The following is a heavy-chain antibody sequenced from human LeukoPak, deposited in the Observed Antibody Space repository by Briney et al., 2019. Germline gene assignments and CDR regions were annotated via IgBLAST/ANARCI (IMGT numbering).Heavy chain of an antibody. CDR3: ARNGYNWNSNWFDP. CDR1: GGSISSYY. V-gene: IGHV4-4*07. CDR2: IYTSGST. Sequence: PSETLSLTCTVSGGSISSYYWSWIRQPAGKGLEWIGRIYTSGSTNYNPSLKSRVTMSVDTSKNQFSLKLSSVTAADTTVYYCARNGYNWNSNWFDPWGQGTLVTVSS. D-gene: IGHD1-7*01. J-gene: IGHJ5*02.